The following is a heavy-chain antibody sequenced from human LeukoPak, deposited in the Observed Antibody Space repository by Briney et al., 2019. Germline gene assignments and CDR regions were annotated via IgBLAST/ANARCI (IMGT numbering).Heavy chain of an antibody. CDR1: GFTFSSYA. J-gene: IGHJ6*03. D-gene: IGHD4-17*01. CDR2: ISGSGGST. CDR3: AKDSGDYGDYNYYYYYMDV. V-gene: IGHV3-23*01. Sequence: PGGSLRLSCAASGFTFSSYAMSWVRQAPGKGLEWVSAISGSGGSTYYADSVKGRFTIPRDNSKNTLYLQMNSLRAEDTAVYYCAKDSGDYGDYNYYYYYMDVWGKGTTVTVSS.